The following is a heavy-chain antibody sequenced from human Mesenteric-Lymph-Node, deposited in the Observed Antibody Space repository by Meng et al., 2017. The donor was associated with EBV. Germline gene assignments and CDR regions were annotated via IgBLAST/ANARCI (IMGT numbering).Heavy chain of an antibody. Sequence: VTRVESWGEVKKPGDSVKVSCKASGYSFSEYDINWVRQATGQGLEWMGWMNPISGNTAYARKFLGRVTMTRDTSTGTAYMELSSLRSEDAAVYYCARGNTVTNPLDSWGQGTLVTVSS. D-gene: IGHD4-17*01. V-gene: IGHV1-8*01. CDR2: MNPISGNT. CDR3: ARGNTVTNPLDS. CDR1: GYSFSEYD. J-gene: IGHJ4*02.